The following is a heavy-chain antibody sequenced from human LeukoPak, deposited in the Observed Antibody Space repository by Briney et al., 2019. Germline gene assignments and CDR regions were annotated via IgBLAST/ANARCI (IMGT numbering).Heavy chain of an antibody. CDR1: GVSIGGYY. V-gene: IGHV4-59*08. CDR3: ARHSADRAFDI. D-gene: IGHD6-25*01. Sequence: SETLSLTCTVSGVSIGGYYWSWLRQPPGKGLEWLGYTHHSGTTNYNPSVGSRLTTSVDTSRKQVSQKLSSVTAADTAMYYCARHSADRAFDIWGQGTMVTVSS. J-gene: IGHJ3*02. CDR2: THHSGTT.